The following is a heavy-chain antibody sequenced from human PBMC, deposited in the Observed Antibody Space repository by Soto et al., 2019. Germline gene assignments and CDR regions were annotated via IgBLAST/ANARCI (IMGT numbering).Heavy chain of an antibody. CDR2: ISAYNGNT. CDR3: ARDEGPLKQWLVLYYYGIDV. D-gene: IGHD6-19*01. J-gene: IGHJ6*02. V-gene: IGHV1-18*01. CDR1: GYTFTSYG. Sequence: ASVKVSCKASGYTFTSYGISWVRQAPGQGLEWMGWISAYNGNTNYAQKLQGRVTMTTDTSTNTAYMELRSLRSDDTAVYYCARDEGPLKQWLVLYYYGIDVRAQRTTVTGSS.